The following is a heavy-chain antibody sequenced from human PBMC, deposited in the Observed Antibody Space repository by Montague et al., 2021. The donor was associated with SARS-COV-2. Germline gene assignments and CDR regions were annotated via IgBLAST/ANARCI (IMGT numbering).Heavy chain of an antibody. CDR3: AREYSSGVYFDY. CDR2: IDWDDDK. J-gene: IGHJ4*02. V-gene: IGHV2-70*11. CDR1: GFSLSTSGMC. D-gene: IGHD6-19*01. Sequence: VKPTQTLTLTCTFSGFSLSTSGMCVSWIRPPPGKALEWLARIDWDDDKYYSTSLKTRLTISKDTSKNQVVLTMTNMDPVDTATYYCAREYSSGVYFDYWGQGTLVTVSS.